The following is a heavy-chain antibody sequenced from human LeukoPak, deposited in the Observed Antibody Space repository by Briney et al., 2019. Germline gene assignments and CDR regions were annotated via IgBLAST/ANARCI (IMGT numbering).Heavy chain of an antibody. J-gene: IGHJ4*02. CDR3: ARAPNYYDSSGYYYFDY. D-gene: IGHD3-22*01. Sequence: SETLSLTCTVSGGSISSYYWSWIRPPPGKGLEWIGYIYCSGSTNYNPSLKSRVTISVDTSKNQFSLKLSSVTAADTAVYYCARAPNYYDSSGYYYFDYWGQGTLVTVSS. V-gene: IGHV4-59*01. CDR2: IYCSGST. CDR1: GGSISSYY.